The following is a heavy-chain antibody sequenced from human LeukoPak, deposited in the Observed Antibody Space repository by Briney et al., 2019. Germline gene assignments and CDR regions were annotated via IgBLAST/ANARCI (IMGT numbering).Heavy chain of an antibody. CDR3: ARGQRSGNYYYYGMDV. D-gene: IGHD3-10*01. V-gene: IGHV3-13*04. J-gene: IGHJ6*02. CDR2: IGTAGDT. CDR1: GFTFSSYD. Sequence: GGSLRLSCAASGFTFSSYDVHWVRQATGEGLEWVSAIGTAGDTYYPGSVKGRFTISRENAKNSLYLQMNSLRAGDTAVYYCARGQRSGNYYYYGMDVWGQGTTVTVSS.